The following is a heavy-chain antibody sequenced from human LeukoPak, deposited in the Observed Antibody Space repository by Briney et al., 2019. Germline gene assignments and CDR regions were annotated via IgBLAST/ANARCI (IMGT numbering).Heavy chain of an antibody. J-gene: IGHJ4*02. CDR3: AKDNTVTTSGPFFDY. D-gene: IGHD4-17*01. Sequence: SGGSLRLSCAASGFTFSNYGMNWVRQAPGKGLEWVAFIRYDGSKEYYADSVKGRFTISRDNSKNTLYLQMNSLRAEDTAVYYRAKDNTVTTSGPFFDYWGQGTLVTVSS. V-gene: IGHV3-30*02. CDR1: GFTFSNYG. CDR2: IRYDGSKE.